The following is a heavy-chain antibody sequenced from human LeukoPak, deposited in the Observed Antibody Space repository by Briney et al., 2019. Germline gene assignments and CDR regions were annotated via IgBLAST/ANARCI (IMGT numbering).Heavy chain of an antibody. D-gene: IGHD3-10*01. CDR1: GFTFSTFA. Sequence: GGSLRLSCAASGFTFSTFAMIWVRQPPGKGLEWVSSIFPSGGEIHYADSVRGRFTISRDNSKSTLSLQMNSLRAEDTAGYYCAKGLGSGVRGTFDYWGQGTLVTVSS. CDR3: AKGLGSGVRGTFDY. CDR2: IFPSGGEI. V-gene: IGHV3-23*01. J-gene: IGHJ4*02.